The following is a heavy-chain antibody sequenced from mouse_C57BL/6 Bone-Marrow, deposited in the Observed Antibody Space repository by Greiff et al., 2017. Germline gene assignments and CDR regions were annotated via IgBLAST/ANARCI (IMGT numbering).Heavy chain of an antibody. CDR2: IYPGSGNT. V-gene: IGHV1-76*01. J-gene: IGHJ2*01. CDR1: GYTFTDYY. CDR3: ANDY. Sequence: VMLVESGAELVRPGASVKLSCKASGYTFTDYYINWVKQRPGQGLEWIARIYPGSGNTYYNEKFKGKATLTAEKSSSTAYMQLSSLTSEDSAVYFCANDYWGQGTTLTVSS.